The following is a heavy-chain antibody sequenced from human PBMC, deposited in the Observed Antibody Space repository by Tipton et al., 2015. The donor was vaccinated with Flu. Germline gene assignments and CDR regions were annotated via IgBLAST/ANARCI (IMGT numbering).Heavy chain of an antibody. Sequence: GLVKPSETLSLTCTVSGGSISGFYWSWIRQPAGKGLEWIGHIYATGNTDYNPSLKRRVIMSVDTSKNQFSLNVNSVTAADTAVYYCARRDFSNYVSDPKNWFDRWGQGILVTVSS. D-gene: IGHD4-11*01. V-gene: IGHV4-4*07. J-gene: IGHJ5*02. CDR3: ARRDFSNYVSDPKNWFDR. CDR1: GGSISGFY. CDR2: IYATGNT.